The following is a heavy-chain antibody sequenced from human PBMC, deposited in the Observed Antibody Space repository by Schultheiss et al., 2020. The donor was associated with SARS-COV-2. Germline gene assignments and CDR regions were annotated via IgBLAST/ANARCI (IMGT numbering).Heavy chain of an antibody. D-gene: IGHD6-19*01. V-gene: IGHV3-30*04. CDR2: ISHDGSSK. Sequence: GGSLRLSCAASGFTFSTYAMHWVRRAPGKGLEWVAVISHDGSSKYYADSVKGRFTISRDNSKNTLYLQMNSLRAEDTAVYYCAKDPNSSGWPYYYYYGMDVWGQGTTVTVSS. CDR3: AKDPNSSGWPYYYYYGMDV. CDR1: GFTFSTYA. J-gene: IGHJ6*02.